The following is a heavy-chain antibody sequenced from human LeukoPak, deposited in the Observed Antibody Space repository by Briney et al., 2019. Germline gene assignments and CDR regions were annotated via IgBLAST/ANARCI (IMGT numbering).Heavy chain of an antibody. J-gene: IGHJ3*02. CDR3: ARGGGYSGSYQELFDI. CDR1: GFTFDVYG. V-gene: IGHV3-20*04. CDR2: INWNGGST. Sequence: GGSLRLSCAASGFTFDVYGMSWVRQAPGKGLEWVSGINWNGGSTGYADSVKGRFTISRDNAKNSLYLQMNSLRAEDTALYYCARGGGYSGSYQELFDIWGQGTMVTVSS. D-gene: IGHD1-26*01.